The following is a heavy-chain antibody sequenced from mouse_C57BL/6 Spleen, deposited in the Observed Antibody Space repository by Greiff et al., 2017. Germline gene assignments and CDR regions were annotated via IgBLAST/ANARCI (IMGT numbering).Heavy chain of an antibody. CDR2: IYWDDDK. V-gene: IGHV8-12*01. J-gene: IGHJ3*01. CDR1: GFSLSTSGMG. CDR3: ARLYDGYPFDY. D-gene: IGHD2-3*01. Sequence: QVTLKESGPGILQSSQTLSLTCSFSGFSLSTSGMGVSWLRQPSGKGLEWLAHIYWDDDKRYNPSLKSRLTISKETSRNQEFIRITIVDTADAATYYCARLYDGYPFDYWGQGTMVTVSA.